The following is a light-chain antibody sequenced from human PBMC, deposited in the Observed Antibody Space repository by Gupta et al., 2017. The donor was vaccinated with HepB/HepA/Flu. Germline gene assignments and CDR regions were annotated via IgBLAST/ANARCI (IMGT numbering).Light chain of an antibody. J-gene: IGLJ2*01. V-gene: IGLV3-19*01. CDR1: SLRSYY. CDR3: NSRDSSGNHVV. Sequence: SSALTQDPAVSVALGQTVRITCQGDSLRSYYASWYQQKPGQAPVLGIYGKNNRPSGIPDRFSGSSSGNTASLTITGAQAEDEADYYCNSRDSSGNHVVFGGGTKLTVL. CDR2: GKN.